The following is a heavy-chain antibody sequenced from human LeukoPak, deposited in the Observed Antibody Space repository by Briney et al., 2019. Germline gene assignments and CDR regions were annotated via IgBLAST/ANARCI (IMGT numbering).Heavy chain of an antibody. D-gene: IGHD6-13*01. CDR1: GYTFTGYY. V-gene: IGHV1-2*02. CDR2: INPNSGGT. CDR3: ARDDKSTVAAAGMDV. J-gene: IGHJ6*04. Sequence: ASVKVSCKASGYTFTGYYMHWVRQAPGQGLEWMGWINPNSGGTNYAQKFQGRATMTRDTSISTAYMELSRLRSDDTAVYYCARDDKSTVAAAGMDVWGKGTTVTVSS.